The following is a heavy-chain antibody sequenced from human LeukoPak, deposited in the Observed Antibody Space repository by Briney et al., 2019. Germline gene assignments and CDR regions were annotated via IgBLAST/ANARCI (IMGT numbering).Heavy chain of an antibody. CDR1: GFTVSSNY. CDR3: ASLRGDYVGNDFDY. V-gene: IGHV3-53*01. Sequence: PGGSLRLSCAASGFTVSSNYMSWVRQAPGKGLEWVSVIYSGGSTYYADSVKGRFTISRDNAKNSLYLQMNSLRAEDTALYYCASLRGDYVGNDFDYWGQGTLVTVSS. J-gene: IGHJ4*02. D-gene: IGHD4-23*01. CDR2: IYSGGST.